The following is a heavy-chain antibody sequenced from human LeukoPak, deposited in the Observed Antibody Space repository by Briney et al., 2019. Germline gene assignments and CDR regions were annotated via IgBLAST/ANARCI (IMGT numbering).Heavy chain of an antibody. CDR3: ASAWRYTDWFDP. CDR1: GYTFTSYY. CDR2: INPSGAIT. Sequence: ASVKVSCKASGYTFTSYYIHWVGQAPGQGLEWMGVINPSGAITTYAQKFQGRVTMTRDTSTSTVYMYLSSLRSADTAVYYCASAWRYTDWFDPWGQGTLVTVSS. D-gene: IGHD1-14*01. V-gene: IGHV1-46*03. J-gene: IGHJ5*02.